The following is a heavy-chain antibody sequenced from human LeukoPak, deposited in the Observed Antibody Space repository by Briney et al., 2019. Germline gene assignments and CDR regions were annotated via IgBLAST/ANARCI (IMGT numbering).Heavy chain of an antibody. Sequence: SETLSLTCTVSGGSINSGGYYWSWIRQHPGKGLEWIGYIYYSGSTYYNPSLKSRVTISVDTSKNQFSLKLSSVTAADTAVYYCARGTTMVRGVSHFDYWGQGTLVTVSS. CDR3: ARGTTMVRGVSHFDY. CDR2: IYYSGST. CDR1: GGSINSGGYY. D-gene: IGHD3-10*01. J-gene: IGHJ4*02. V-gene: IGHV4-31*03.